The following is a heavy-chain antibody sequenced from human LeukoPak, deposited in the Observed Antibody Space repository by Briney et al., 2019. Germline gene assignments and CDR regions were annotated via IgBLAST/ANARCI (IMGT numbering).Heavy chain of an antibody. V-gene: IGHV3-9*01. CDR1: GFTFDDYA. D-gene: IGHD3-10*01. Sequence: GGSLRLSCAASGFTFDDYAMLWVRQAPGKGLEWVSGIRWNSGSIGYADSVRGRFTISRDNAKNSLYLQMNSLRAEDTALYYCAKDSGYYYGSGSYRAPYYGMDVWGQGTTVTVSS. J-gene: IGHJ6*02. CDR3: AKDSGYYYGSGSYRAPYYGMDV. CDR2: IRWNSGSI.